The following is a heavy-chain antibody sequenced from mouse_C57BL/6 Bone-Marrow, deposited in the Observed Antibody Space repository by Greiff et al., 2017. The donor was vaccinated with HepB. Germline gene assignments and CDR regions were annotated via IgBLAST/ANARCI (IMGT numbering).Heavy chain of an antibody. CDR2: INPSSGYT. Sequence: VQLQQSGAELAKPGASVKLSCKASGYTFTSYWMHWVKQRPGQGLEWIGYINPSSGYTKYNQKFKDKATLTADKSSSTAYMQLSSLTYEDAAVYYCCNYEGPYAMDYWGQGTSVTVSS. D-gene: IGHD2-1*01. CDR1: GYTFTSYW. V-gene: IGHV1-7*01. CDR3: CNYEGPYAMDY. J-gene: IGHJ4*01.